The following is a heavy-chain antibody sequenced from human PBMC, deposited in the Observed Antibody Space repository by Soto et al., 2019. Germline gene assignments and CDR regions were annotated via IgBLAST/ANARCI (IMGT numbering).Heavy chain of an antibody. V-gene: IGHV3-64*07. CDR1: GFTFSNYV. D-gene: IGHD2-15*01. Sequence: EVQLVESGGGLVQPGGSLRLSCAASGFTFSNYVMHWVRQAPGKGLEYVSVISSNGGSTYYADSVKGKFTNYRDNSKNTLYLEKGSLRAEDMATYYCARGGYCSGGSCYSYQRPWYFDVWGRGTLVTVSS. CDR3: ARGGYCSGGSCYSYQRPWYFDV. CDR2: ISSNGGST. J-gene: IGHJ2*01.